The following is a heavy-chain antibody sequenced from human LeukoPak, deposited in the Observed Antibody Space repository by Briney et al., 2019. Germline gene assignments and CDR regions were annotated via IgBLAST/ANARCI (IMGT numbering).Heavy chain of an antibody. CDR2: ISDRSRAI. Sequence: GGSLRLSCAASGFTFSDYEMIWVRQAPGKGLAWVAYISDRSRAIFYADSVKGRFTISRDNAKNSLYLQMNSLRAEDTAVYFCARDGGGWQLRPGSFHIWGQGTTVTVSS. V-gene: IGHV3-48*03. J-gene: IGHJ3*02. CDR3: ARDGGGWQLRPGSFHI. CDR1: GFTFSDYE. D-gene: IGHD6-19*01.